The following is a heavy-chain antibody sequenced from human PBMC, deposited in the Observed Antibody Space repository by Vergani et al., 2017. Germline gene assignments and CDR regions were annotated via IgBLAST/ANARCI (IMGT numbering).Heavy chain of an antibody. CDR3: ARDRGGGSYRYYYYYYGMDV. D-gene: IGHD1-26*01. V-gene: IGHV3-48*03. CDR1: GFTFSSYE. J-gene: IGHJ6*02. Sequence: EVQLVESGGGLVQPGGSLRLSCAASGFTFSSYEMNWVRQAPGKGLEWVSYISSSGSTIYYADSVKGRFTISRDNAKNSLYLQMNSLRAEDTAVYYCARDRGGGSYRYYYYYYGMDVWGQGTTVTVSS. CDR2: ISSSGSTI.